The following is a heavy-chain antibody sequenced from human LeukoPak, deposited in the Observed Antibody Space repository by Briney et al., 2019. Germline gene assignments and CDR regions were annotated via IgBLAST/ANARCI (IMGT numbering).Heavy chain of an antibody. D-gene: IGHD3-22*01. Sequence: GGSPRLACAASGFTFADYAMHWVRQVPGKGLEWVSLISGNSGTTHYADSVKGRFTISRDNAKNSLYLQMNSLRAEDTAVYYCARDRSSYYYDSWGQGTLVTVSS. CDR3: ARDRSSYYYDS. CDR1: GFTFADYA. CDR2: ISGNSGTT. V-gene: IGHV3-43*02. J-gene: IGHJ4*02.